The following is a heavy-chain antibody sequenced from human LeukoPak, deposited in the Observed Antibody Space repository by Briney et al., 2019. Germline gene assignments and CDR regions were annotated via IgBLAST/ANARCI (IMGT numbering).Heavy chain of an antibody. CDR2: ISGSGGST. CDR1: GFTFCSYA. CDR3: AKYRLERRGREHYYYGMDV. J-gene: IGHJ6*02. D-gene: IGHD1-1*01. V-gene: IGHV3-23*01. Sequence: GGSLRLSCSASGFTFCSYAMSWVRQAPGKGLGWVSPISGSGGSTYYADSVQGQLTIARDNSKNTLYLQMNSLRAEDTAVYYCAKYRLERRGREHYYYGMDVWGQGTTVTVSS.